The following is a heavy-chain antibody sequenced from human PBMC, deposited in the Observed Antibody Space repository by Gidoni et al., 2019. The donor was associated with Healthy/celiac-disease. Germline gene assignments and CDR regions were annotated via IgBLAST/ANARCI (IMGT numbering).Heavy chain of an antibody. J-gene: IGHJ4*02. Sequence: QVQLQESGPGLVKPSETLSLTCTVSGYSISSGYYWGWLRQPPGKGLEWIGSIYHSGSTYYNPSLKSRVTISVDTSKIQFSLKLGSVTAADTAVYYCARDVSLWGQGTLVTVSS. CDR1: GYSISSGYY. CDR2: IYHSGST. V-gene: IGHV4-38-2*02. D-gene: IGHD2-8*01. CDR3: ARDVSL.